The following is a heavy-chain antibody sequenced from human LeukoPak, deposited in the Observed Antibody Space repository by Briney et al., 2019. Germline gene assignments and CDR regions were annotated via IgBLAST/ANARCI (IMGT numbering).Heavy chain of an antibody. CDR1: GFTFSSYS. CDR3: ARDCSSTSCYTSEGGYYYMDV. CDR2: ISSSSSYI. Sequence: PGGSLRLSCAASGFTFSSYSMNWVRQAPGKGLEWVSSISSSSSYIYYADSVKGRFTISRDNAMNSLYLQMNSLRAEDTAVYYCARDCSSTSCYTSEGGYYYMDVWGKGTTVTVSS. D-gene: IGHD2-2*02. V-gene: IGHV3-21*01. J-gene: IGHJ6*03.